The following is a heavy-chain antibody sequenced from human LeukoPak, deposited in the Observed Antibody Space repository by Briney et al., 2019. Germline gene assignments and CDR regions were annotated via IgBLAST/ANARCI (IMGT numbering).Heavy chain of an antibody. D-gene: IGHD2-21*02. CDR3: ARLAQCGGDCSASGN. CDR2: INPNSGTT. CDR1: GYTFTAYN. V-gene: IGHV1-2*02. Sequence: ASVKVSCKASGYTFTAYNLHWVRQAPGQGLEWMGWINPNSGTTKYAQKFQGRVTLTTDTPISTVYMELSSLTSDDTAVYYCARLAQCGGDCSASGNWGQGALVTVSS. J-gene: IGHJ4*02.